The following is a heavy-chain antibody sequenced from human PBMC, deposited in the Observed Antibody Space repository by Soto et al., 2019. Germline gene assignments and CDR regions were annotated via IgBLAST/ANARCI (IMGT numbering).Heavy chain of an antibody. CDR2: IKSKTDGGTA. CDR3: TTTLRWVFDVDY. V-gene: IGHV3-15*01. J-gene: IGHJ4*02. Sequence: EVRLVESGGDLVEPGGSLRLSCAASGFTFSNVWMTWVRQAPGKGLEFIGRIKSKTDGGTADYAAPVKGRFTISRDDSKNTLYLELNSLKTEDTAVYYCTTTLRWVFDVDYWGQGTLVTVS. D-gene: IGHD5-12*01. CDR1: GFTFSNVW.